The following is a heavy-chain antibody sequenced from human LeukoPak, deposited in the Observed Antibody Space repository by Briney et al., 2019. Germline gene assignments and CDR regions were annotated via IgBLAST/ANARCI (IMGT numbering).Heavy chain of an antibody. CDR2: IIPIFGTA. Sequence: SVKVSCKASGGTFSSYAISWVRQAPGQGLEWMGGIIPIFGTANYAQKFQGRVTITADESTSTAYMELSSLRSEDTAVYYCARELGYGRNWFEPWGQGTLVTVSS. V-gene: IGHV1-69*01. CDR1: GGTFSSYA. D-gene: IGHD5-18*01. J-gene: IGHJ5*02. CDR3: ARELGYGRNWFEP.